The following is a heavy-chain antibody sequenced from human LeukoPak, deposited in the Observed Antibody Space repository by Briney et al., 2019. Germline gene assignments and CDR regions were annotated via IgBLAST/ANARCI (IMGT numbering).Heavy chain of an antibody. Sequence: SETLSLTCAVYGGSFSGYYWSWIRQPPGKGLEWIGEINHSGSTNYNPSLKSRVTISVDTSKNQFSLKLSSVTAADTAVYYCARPISCSATTCSDSFHVWGQGTMVTASS. CDR3: ARPISCSATTCSDSFHV. CDR1: GGSFSGYY. CDR2: INHSGST. J-gene: IGHJ3*01. D-gene: IGHD2-2*01. V-gene: IGHV4-34*01.